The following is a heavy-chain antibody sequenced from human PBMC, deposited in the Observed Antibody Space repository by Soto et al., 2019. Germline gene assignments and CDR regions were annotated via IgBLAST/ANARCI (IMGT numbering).Heavy chain of an antibody. CDR3: ARDWSRYYDSSGLMWFY. J-gene: IGHJ4*02. CDR2: ISAHNGDT. CDR1: GYTFTSYG. V-gene: IGHV1-18*01. D-gene: IGHD3-22*01. Sequence: GASVKVSCKASGYTFTSYGISWVRQAPGQGLEWVGWISAHNGDTRYAQNLQGGITMTTDTFTNTAYMELTSLTSDDTAVYYCARDWSRYYDSSGLMWFYWGQGTLVTVSS.